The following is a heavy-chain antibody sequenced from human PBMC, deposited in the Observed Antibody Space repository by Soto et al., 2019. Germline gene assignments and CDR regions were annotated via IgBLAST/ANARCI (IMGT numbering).Heavy chain of an antibody. D-gene: IGHD6-13*01. CDR2: IYSGGST. CDR1: GFTVSSNY. CDR3: ARAAVAAAGTGWFDP. J-gene: IGHJ5*02. V-gene: IGHV3-66*01. Sequence: GGSLRLSCAASGFTVSSNYMSWVRQAPGKGLEWVSVIYSGGSTYYADSVKGRFTISRDNSKNTLYLQMNSLRAEDTAVYYCARAAVAAAGTGWFDPWGQGTLVTVSS.